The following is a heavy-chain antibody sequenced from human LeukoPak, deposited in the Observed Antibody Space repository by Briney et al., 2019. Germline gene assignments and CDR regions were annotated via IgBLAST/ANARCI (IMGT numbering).Heavy chain of an antibody. Sequence: ASVKVPCKASGYTFTSYDINWVRQATGQGLEWMGWMNPNSGNTGYAQKFQGRVTMTRNTSISTAYMELSSLRSEDTAVYYCARGHQLDVLLWFGDPMTQEYGMDVWGQGTTVTVSS. D-gene: IGHD3-10*01. CDR3: ARGHQLDVLLWFGDPMTQEYGMDV. V-gene: IGHV1-8*01. J-gene: IGHJ6*02. CDR1: GYTFTSYD. CDR2: MNPNSGNT.